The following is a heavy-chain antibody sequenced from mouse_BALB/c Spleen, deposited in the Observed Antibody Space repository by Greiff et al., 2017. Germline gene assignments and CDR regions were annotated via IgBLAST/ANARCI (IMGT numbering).Heavy chain of an antibody. CDR3: AREGLDGSSYEAY. D-gene: IGHD1-1*01. V-gene: IGHV1-69*02. J-gene: IGHJ3*01. CDR1: GYTFTSYW. CDR2: IDPSDSYT. Sequence: QVQLKESGAELVKPGASVKLSCKASGYTFTSYWMHWVKQRPGQGLEWIGEIDPSDSYTNYNQKFKGKATLTVDKSSSTAYMQLSSLTSEDSAVYYCAREGLDGSSYEAYWGQGTLVTVSA.